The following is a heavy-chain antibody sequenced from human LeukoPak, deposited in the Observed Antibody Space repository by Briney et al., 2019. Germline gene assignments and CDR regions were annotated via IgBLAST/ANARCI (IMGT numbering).Heavy chain of an antibody. D-gene: IGHD4-11*01. CDR1: GGTFTSYA. CDR3: ARQVTTVTYYFDY. CDR2: IIPIFGTA. Sequence: GASVKVSCKASGGTFTSYAISWVRQAPGQGLEWMGGIIPIFGTANYAQKFQGRVTITADESTSTAYMELSSLRSEDTAVYYCARQVTTVTYYFDYWGQGSLVTVSS. V-gene: IGHV1-69*13. J-gene: IGHJ4*02.